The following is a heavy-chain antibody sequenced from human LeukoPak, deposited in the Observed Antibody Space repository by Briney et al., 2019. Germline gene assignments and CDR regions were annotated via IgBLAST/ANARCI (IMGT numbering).Heavy chain of an antibody. V-gene: IGHV3-66*01. J-gene: IGHJ4*02. CDR2: IYTGGST. CDR1: GFTVSNYY. D-gene: IGHD2-15*01. CDR3: ARGLGTNYGGYCTGGSCPYY. Sequence: HPGGSLRLSCVDSGFTVSNYYLSWVRQAPGKGLEWVSVIYTGGSTYYADSVKGRFTISRDISKNTVYLQMNILRVEDTAVYYCARGLGTNYGGYCTGGSCPYYWGQGTLVTVSS.